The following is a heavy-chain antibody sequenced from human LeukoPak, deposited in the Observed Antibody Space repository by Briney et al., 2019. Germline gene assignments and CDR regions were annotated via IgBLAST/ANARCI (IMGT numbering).Heavy chain of an antibody. CDR1: GFTFSSYA. J-gene: IGHJ6*02. CDR3: ARDRGCSSTSCYPHYYYYYGMDV. CDR2: ISYDGSNK. V-gene: IGHV3-30-3*01. Sequence: TGGSLRLSCAASGFTFSSYAMHWVRQAPGKGLEWVAVISYDGSNKYYADSVKGRFTISRDNSKNTLYLQMNSLRAEDTAVYYCARDRGCSSTSCYPHYYYYYGMDVWGQGTTVTVSS. D-gene: IGHD2-2*01.